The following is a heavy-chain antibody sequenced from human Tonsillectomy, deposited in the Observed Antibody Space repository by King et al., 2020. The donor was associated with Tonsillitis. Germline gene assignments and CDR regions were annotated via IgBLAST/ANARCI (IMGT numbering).Heavy chain of an antibody. J-gene: IGHJ3*02. Sequence: VQLVESGGGLVQPGGSLRLSCAASEFTFSTYDMHWVRQATGKSLECVSSIGTVGDTYYPGSVKVRFTISREHAKNSLYLQMNSLRAGDTAVYFCARVAHYYDSSGYSDAFDIWGQGTMVTVSS. CDR2: IGTVGDT. CDR1: EFTFSTYD. CDR3: ARVAHYYDSSGYSDAFDI. V-gene: IGHV3-13*04. D-gene: IGHD3-22*01.